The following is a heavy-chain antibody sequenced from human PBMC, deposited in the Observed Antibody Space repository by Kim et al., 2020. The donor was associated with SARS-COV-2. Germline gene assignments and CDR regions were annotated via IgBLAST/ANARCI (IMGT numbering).Heavy chain of an antibody. V-gene: IGHV4-34*01. J-gene: IGHJ5*02. CDR3: ARAILMKYDSHAAGYWFDP. Sequence: SETLSLTCAVYGGSFSGYYWSWIRQPPGKGLEWIGEINHSGSTNYNPSLKSRVTISVDTSKNQFSLKLSSVTAADTAVYYCARAILMKYDSHAAGYWFDPWVQGTLVTVSS. CDR1: GGSFSGYY. CDR2: INHSGST. D-gene: IGHD3-22*01.